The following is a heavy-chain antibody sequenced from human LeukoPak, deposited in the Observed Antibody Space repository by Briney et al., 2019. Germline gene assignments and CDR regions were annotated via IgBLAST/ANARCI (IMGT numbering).Heavy chain of an antibody. Sequence: GGSLRLSCAASGFTFSSYSLNWVRQAPGKGLEWVSYISSRSDIIYYADSVKGRFTVSRDNARNSLFLQMNSLRAEDTAVYYCTRETTSGYWGQGTLVTVSS. J-gene: IGHJ4*02. CDR1: GFTFSSYS. CDR2: ISSRSDII. D-gene: IGHD1-1*01. CDR3: TRETTSGY. V-gene: IGHV3-48*04.